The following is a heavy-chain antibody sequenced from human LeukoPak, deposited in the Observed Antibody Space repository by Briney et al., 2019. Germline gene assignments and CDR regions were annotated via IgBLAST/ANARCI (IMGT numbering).Heavy chain of an antibody. D-gene: IGHD1-7*01. CDR3: ARDRQYNWNYGSY. Sequence: GGSLRLSCAASGFTVSSNYMSWVRQAPGKGLEWVSVIYSGGSTYYADSVKGRFTISRDNSKNTLYLQMNSLRAEDTAVYYCARDRQYNWNYGSYWGQGSLVTVSS. V-gene: IGHV3-66*02. CDR2: IYSGGST. CDR1: GFTVSSNY. J-gene: IGHJ4*02.